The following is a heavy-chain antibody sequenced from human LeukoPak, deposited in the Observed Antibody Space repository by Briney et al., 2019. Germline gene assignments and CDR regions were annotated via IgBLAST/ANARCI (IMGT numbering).Heavy chain of an antibody. V-gene: IGHV1-18*01. CDR1: GYTFTSYG. Sequence: ASVKVSCNASGYTFTSYGISWVRQAPGQGLEWMGRISANNGNTNYAQKLQGRVTMTTDTSTSTAYMELRSLRSDDTAVYYCARDSPANDAFDIWGQGTMVTVSS. J-gene: IGHJ3*02. CDR2: ISANNGNT. CDR3: ARDSPANDAFDI.